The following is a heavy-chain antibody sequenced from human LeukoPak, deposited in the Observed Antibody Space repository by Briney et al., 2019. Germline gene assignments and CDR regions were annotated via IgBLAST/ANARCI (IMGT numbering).Heavy chain of an antibody. D-gene: IGHD5-12*01. V-gene: IGHV4-39*07. CDR3: ARSGSGYLRYYFDY. CDR2: IYSSGST. CDR1: GGSISSSSYY. J-gene: IGHJ4*02. Sequence: SETLSLTCTVSGGSISSSSYYWGWIRQPPGKGLEWIGSIYSSGSTYYNPSLRSRVTISVDTSKNQFSLKLSSVTAADTAVYYCARSGSGYLRYYFDYWGQGTLVTVSS.